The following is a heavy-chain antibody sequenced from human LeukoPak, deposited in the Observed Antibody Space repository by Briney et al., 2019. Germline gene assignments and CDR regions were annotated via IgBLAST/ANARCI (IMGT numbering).Heavy chain of an antibody. D-gene: IGHD3-10*01. CDR1: GYTFTGYY. V-gene: IGHV1-2*02. CDR3: ANVGASITMVRGVTGEAFDI. J-gene: IGHJ3*02. CDR2: INPNSGGT. Sequence: ASVKVSCKASGYTFTGYYMHWVRQAPGQGLEWMGWINPNSGGTNYAQKFQGRVTMTRDTPISTAYMELSRLRFDDTAVYYCANVGASITMVRGVTGEAFDIWGQGTMVTVSS.